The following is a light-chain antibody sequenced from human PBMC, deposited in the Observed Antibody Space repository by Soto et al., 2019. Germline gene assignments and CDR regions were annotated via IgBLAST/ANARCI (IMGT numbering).Light chain of an antibody. V-gene: IGKV3-20*01. CDR1: QSVTNNY. CDR3: QQYGNAPIT. Sequence: PGAIATLSCRASQSVTNNYLAWYQQRPGLAPRLLIYGASSRATGIPDRFSGSGSGTVFTLTISRLEPEDFAVYHCQQYGNAPITFGQGTRLEIK. CDR2: GAS. J-gene: IGKJ5*01.